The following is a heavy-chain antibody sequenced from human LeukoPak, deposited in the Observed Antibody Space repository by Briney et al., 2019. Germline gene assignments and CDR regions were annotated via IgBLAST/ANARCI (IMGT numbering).Heavy chain of an antibody. CDR2: ISTSSSYI. CDR3: ARDGSGWSNWFDP. J-gene: IGHJ5*02. D-gene: IGHD6-19*01. CDR1: GFTFSSYM. V-gene: IGHV3-21*01. Sequence: PGGSLRHSCAASGFTFSSYMMNWVRQAPGKGLEWVSSISTSSSYIYYADSVKGRFTISRDNAKNSLFLQMSSLRAEDTAVYYCARDGSGWSNWFDPWGQGTLVTVSS.